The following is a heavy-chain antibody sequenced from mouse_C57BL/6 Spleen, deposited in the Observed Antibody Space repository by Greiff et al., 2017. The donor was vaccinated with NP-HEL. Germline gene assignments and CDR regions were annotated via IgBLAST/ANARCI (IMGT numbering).Heavy chain of an antibody. CDR1: GFNIKDDY. V-gene: IGHV14-4*01. D-gene: IGHD1-1*01. Sequence: EVKLQESGAELVRPGASVKLSCTASGFNIKDDYMHWVKQRPEQGLEWIGWIDPENGDTEYASKFQGKATITADTSSNTAYLQLSSLTSEDTAVYYCTTHMTAITTVVVPNVWGTGTTVTVSS. CDR3: TTHMTAITTVVVPNV. CDR2: IDPENGDT. J-gene: IGHJ1*03.